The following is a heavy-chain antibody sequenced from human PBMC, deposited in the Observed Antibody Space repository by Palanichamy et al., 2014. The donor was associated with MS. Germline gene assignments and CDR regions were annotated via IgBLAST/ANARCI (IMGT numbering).Heavy chain of an antibody. CDR1: GFTFSGYW. V-gene: IGHV3-74*01. CDR3: ARDKAPGYFDY. CDR2: TDNDGSAT. Sequence: EVQLVESGGDVVQPGGSLRLSCAASGFTFSGYWMHWVRQAPGKGLIWVARTDNDGSATSYADSVKGRFTVSRDNAKNTLYLEMNSLSAEDTAVYFCARDKAPGYFDYWGQGTLVIVSS. J-gene: IGHJ4*02. D-gene: IGHD6-13*01.